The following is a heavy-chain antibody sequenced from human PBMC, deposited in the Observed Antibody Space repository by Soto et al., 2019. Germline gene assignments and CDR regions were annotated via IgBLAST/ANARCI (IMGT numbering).Heavy chain of an antibody. J-gene: IGHJ6*02. V-gene: IGHV2-70*04. CDR2: IDWDDDK. D-gene: IGHD3-10*01. CDR1: GFSLSTSGMR. CDR3: ARTPSGYYYGMDV. Sequence: ASGPKRVNPTQTLRLTCNFAGFSLSTSGMRVSWIRQPPGKALEWLARIDWDDDKFYSTSLKTRLTISKDTSKNQVVLTMTNMDPVDTATYYCARTPSGYYYGMDVWGQGTTVTVSS.